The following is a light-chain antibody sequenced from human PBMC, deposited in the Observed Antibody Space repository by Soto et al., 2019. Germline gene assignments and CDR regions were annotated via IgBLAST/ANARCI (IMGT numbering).Light chain of an antibody. CDR3: QQYSISPGT. J-gene: IGKJ1*01. Sequence: EIVLTQSPGTLSLSPGERATLSCRASQSASSSYLAWYQQKPGQAPRLLIYGASSRATGVPDRFSGSGSGTDFTLTISRLEPEYFAVYYCQQYSISPGTFGQGTKVEIK. CDR2: GAS. V-gene: IGKV3-20*01. CDR1: QSASSSY.